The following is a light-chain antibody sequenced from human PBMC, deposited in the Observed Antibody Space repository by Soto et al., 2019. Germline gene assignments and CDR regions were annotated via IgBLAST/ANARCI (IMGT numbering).Light chain of an antibody. CDR2: GAS. Sequence: EIVMTQSPATLSVSPGERATLSCRASQSVSSNLAWYQQKPGQAPRLLIYGASTRATGIPDRFSGSGSGTDFTLTISRLESEDFAVYYCQQYGSSPLTFGQGTKLEIK. J-gene: IGKJ2*01. V-gene: IGKV3-15*01. CDR3: QQYGSSPLT. CDR1: QSVSSN.